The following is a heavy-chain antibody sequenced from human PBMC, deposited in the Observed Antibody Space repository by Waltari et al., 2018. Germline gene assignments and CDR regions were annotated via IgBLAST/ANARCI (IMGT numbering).Heavy chain of an antibody. V-gene: IGHV1-2*02. J-gene: IGHJ6*03. Sequence: QVQLVQSGAEVKKPGASVKVSCKASGYTFTGYYMHWVRQAPGQGLEWMGWINPNSGGTNYAQKFQGRVTMTRDTSISTAYMELSRLRSADTAVYYCARGEGSVVGVVIILHYYMDVWGKGTTVTISS. CDR3: ARGEGSVVGVVIILHYYMDV. CDR1: GYTFTGYY. D-gene: IGHD3-3*01. CDR2: INPNSGGT.